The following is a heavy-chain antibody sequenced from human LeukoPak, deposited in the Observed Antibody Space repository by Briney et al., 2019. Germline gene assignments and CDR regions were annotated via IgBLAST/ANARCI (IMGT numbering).Heavy chain of an antibody. CDR1: GFTFSSYN. J-gene: IGHJ4*02. CDR2: ISGSGGST. D-gene: IGHD4-17*01. Sequence: GGSLRLSCAASGFTFSSYNMNWVRQAPGKGLEWVSAISGSGGSTYYADSVKGRFTISRDNSKNTLYLQMNSLRAEDTAVYYCAKGEDDYGDYDPFYFDYWGQGTLITVSS. V-gene: IGHV3-23*01. CDR3: AKGEDDYGDYDPFYFDY.